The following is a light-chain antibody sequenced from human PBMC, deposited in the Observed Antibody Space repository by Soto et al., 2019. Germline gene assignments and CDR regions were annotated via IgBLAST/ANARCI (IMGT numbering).Light chain of an antibody. Sequence: EIVLTQYPATLSLSPGERATLSCRASQSVSSYLAWYQQKPGQAPRLLIYDASNRATGIPARFSGSGSGTDFPLTISSLEPEDFEVYYCQQRSNWPLTFGGGTKVDIK. CDR2: DAS. CDR3: QQRSNWPLT. V-gene: IGKV3-11*01. J-gene: IGKJ4*01. CDR1: QSVSSY.